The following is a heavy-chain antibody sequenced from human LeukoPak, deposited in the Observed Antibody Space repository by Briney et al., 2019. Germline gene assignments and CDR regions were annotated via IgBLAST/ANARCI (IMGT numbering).Heavy chain of an antibody. CDR3: ARDSYGSPSMVKSNWFDP. D-gene: IGHD5-18*01. CDR1: GYTFTSNG. Sequence: ASVKVSCKASGYTFTSNGISWVRQAPGQGLEWMGWISAYNGNTNYAQNLQGRVTMTTDTSTSTAYMELSSLRSEDTAVYYCARDSYGSPSMVKSNWFDPWGQGTLVTVSS. CDR2: ISAYNGNT. V-gene: IGHV1-18*01. J-gene: IGHJ5*02.